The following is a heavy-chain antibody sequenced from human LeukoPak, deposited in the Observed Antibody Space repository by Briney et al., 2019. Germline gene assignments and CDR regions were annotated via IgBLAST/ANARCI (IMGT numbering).Heavy chain of an antibody. CDR2: IYPGDSDA. CDR1: GYTFTNYW. CDR3: ARVVFYDSWSGFYFDY. J-gene: IGHJ4*02. D-gene: IGHD3-3*01. Sequence: GESLKISCKGSGYTFTNYWIGWVRQMPGKGLEWMGIIYPGDSDARYSPSFQGQVTISADKSISTAYLQWSSLKASDTAMYYCARVVFYDSWSGFYFDYWGQGTLVTVSS. V-gene: IGHV5-51*01.